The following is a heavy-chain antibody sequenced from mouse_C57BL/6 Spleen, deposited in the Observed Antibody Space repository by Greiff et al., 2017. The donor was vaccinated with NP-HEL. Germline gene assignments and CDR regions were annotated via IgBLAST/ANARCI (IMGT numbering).Heavy chain of an antibody. CDR3: ARRGYYYGSSYRGAMDY. D-gene: IGHD1-1*01. CDR1: GFTFSDYY. Sequence: EVKLMESGGGLVQPGGSLKLSCAASGFTFSDYYMYWVRQTPEKRLEWVAYISNGGGSTYYPDTVKGRFTISRDNAKNTLYLQMSRLKSEDTAMYYCARRGYYYGSSYRGAMDYWGQGTSVTVSS. J-gene: IGHJ4*01. CDR2: ISNGGGST. V-gene: IGHV5-12*01.